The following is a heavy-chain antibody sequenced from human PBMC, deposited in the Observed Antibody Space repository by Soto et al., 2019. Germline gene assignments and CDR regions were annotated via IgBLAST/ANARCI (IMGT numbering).Heavy chain of an antibody. CDR1: GGSISSSSYY. D-gene: IGHD5-18*01. V-gene: IGHV4-39*01. J-gene: IGHJ4*02. CDR3: ARHVDTAMVPLGYYFDY. Sequence: SETLSLTCTVSGGSISSSSYYWGWIRQPPGKGLEWIGSIYYSGSTYYNPSLKSRVTISVATSKNQFSLKLSSVTAADTAVYYCARHVDTAMVPLGYYFDYWGQGTLVTVSS. CDR2: IYYSGST.